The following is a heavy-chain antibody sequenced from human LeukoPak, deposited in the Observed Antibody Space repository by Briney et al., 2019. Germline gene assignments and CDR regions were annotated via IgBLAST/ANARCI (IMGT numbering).Heavy chain of an antibody. CDR1: GGSISSYY. Sequence: SETLSLTCTVSGGSISSYYWSWIRQPPGKGLEWFGYIYYSGSTNYNPSLKSRVTISVDTSKNQFSLKLSSVTAADTAVYYCARERGYGSGSYPDYWGQGTLVTVSS. V-gene: IGHV4-59*01. J-gene: IGHJ4*02. D-gene: IGHD3-10*01. CDR3: ARERGYGSGSYPDY. CDR2: IYYSGST.